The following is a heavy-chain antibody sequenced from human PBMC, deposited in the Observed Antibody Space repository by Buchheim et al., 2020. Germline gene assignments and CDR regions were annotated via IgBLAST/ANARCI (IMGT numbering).Heavy chain of an antibody. V-gene: IGHV3-74*01. CDR2: IHSDGSST. D-gene: IGHD6-13*01. Sequence: EVQLVGSGGDLVQPGGSLRLSCAASGFTFSIYWMHWVRQAPGKRLVWVSRIHSDGSSTDYADSVKGRFTISRDNAKNKLHLQMNSLRAEDTAVYYCTNLAEQPGRNYWGQGTL. CDR1: GFTFSIYW. CDR3: TNLAEQPGRNY. J-gene: IGHJ4*02.